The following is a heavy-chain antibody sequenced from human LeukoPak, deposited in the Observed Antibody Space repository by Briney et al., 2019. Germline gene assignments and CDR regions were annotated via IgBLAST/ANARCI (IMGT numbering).Heavy chain of an antibody. CDR1: GGSISSSSYY. Sequence: SETLSLTCTVSGGSISSSSYYWGWIRQPPGKGLEWIGSIYYSGSTYYNPSLKSRVTISVDTSKNQFSLKLSSVTAADTAVYYCAALGVRGIVDYWGQGTLVTVSS. J-gene: IGHJ4*02. V-gene: IGHV4-39*07. CDR2: IYYSGST. D-gene: IGHD3-10*01. CDR3: AALGVRGIVDY.